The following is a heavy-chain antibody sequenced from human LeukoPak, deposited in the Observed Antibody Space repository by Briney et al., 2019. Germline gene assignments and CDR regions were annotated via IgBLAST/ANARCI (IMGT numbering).Heavy chain of an antibody. J-gene: IGHJ4*02. V-gene: IGHV4-4*07. Sequence: SETLSLTCTVSGGSISSDYWSWIRQPAGKGLEWIGRIYTTGSTNYSPSLKSRVTMSVDTSKNQFSLKLSSVTAADTAVYYCARDGYYDFWSGYYTGYPDYWGQGTLVTVSS. CDR1: GGSISSDY. CDR2: IYTTGST. CDR3: ARDGYYDFWSGYYTGYPDY. D-gene: IGHD3-3*01.